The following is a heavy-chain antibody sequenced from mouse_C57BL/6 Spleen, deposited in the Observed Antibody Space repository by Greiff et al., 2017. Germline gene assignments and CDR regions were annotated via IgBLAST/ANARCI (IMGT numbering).Heavy chain of an antibody. Sequence: QVQLQQPGAELVRPGSSVKLSCQASGYTFTSYWMPWVKQRPIQGLEWIGNIDPSDSETHYNQKFKDKATLTVDKSSSTAYMQLSSLTSEDSAVYYCARWGGSSSYAMDYWGQGTSVTVSS. CDR2: IDPSDSET. CDR1: GYTFTSYW. D-gene: IGHD1-1*01. V-gene: IGHV1-52*01. J-gene: IGHJ4*01. CDR3: ARWGGSSSYAMDY.